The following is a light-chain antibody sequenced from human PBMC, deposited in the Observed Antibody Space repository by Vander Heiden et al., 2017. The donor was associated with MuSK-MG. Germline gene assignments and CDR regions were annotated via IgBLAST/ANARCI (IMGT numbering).Light chain of an antibody. V-gene: IGLV1-40*01. J-gene: IGLJ2*01. CDR1: SSNIRAAYD. Sequence: QSVLTQPPSVSGAPWQRVTISCTGCSSNIRAAYDVHWYQQLPGTAPKLLISGNSNRPSGVPDRCSGSKSGTSASLAITGLQAEDEADDYCQSYDSSRSVFYVVFGGGTKLTVL. CDR2: GNS. CDR3: QSYDSSRSVFYVV.